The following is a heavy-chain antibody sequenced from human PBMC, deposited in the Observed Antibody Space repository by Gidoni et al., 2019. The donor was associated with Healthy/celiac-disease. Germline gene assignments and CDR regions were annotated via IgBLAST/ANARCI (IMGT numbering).Heavy chain of an antibody. Sequence: EVQLLESGGGLVQPGGSLRLSCAASGLTFSRYAMSWVRQAPGKGLECVSAISGSAGSTYYADSVKGRFTTSRDNSKNTLYLQMNSLRAEDTAVYYCAKDLLGEEQQLVSPFDYWGQGTLVTVSS. J-gene: IGHJ4*02. D-gene: IGHD6-13*01. CDR2: ISGSAGST. CDR1: GLTFSRYA. V-gene: IGHV3-23*01. CDR3: AKDLLGEEQQLVSPFDY.